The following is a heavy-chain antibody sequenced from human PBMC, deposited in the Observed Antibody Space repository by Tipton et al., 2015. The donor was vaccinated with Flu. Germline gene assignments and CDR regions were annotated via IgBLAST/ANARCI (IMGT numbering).Heavy chain of an antibody. CDR3: ASFTVAGTVYYFDY. D-gene: IGHD6-19*01. V-gene: IGHV3-48*01. Sequence: SLRLSCAASGFTFSSYSMNWVHQAPGKGLEWVSYISSSSSTIYYADSVKGRFTISRDNAKNSLYLQMNSLRAEDTAVYYCASFTVAGTVYYFDYWGQGTLVTVSS. J-gene: IGHJ4*02. CDR2: ISSSSSTI. CDR1: GFTFSSYS.